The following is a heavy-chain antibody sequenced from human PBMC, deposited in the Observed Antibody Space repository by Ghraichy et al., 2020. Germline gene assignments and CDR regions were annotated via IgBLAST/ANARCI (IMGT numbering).Heavy chain of an antibody. CDR3: AKDRGPRIMGFDY. J-gene: IGHJ4*02. CDR1: GFTFDDYA. V-gene: IGHV3-9*01. D-gene: IGHD3-16*01. CDR2: ISWNSGSI. Sequence: GGSLRLSCAASGFTFDDYAMHWVRQAPGKGLEWVSGISWNSGSIGYADSVKGRFTISRDNAKNSLYLQMNSLRAEDTALYYCAKDRGPRIMGFDYWGQGTLVTVSS.